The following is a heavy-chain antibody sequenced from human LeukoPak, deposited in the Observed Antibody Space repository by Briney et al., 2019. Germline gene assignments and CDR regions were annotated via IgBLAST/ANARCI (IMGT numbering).Heavy chain of an antibody. CDR1: GFTFSSYS. CDR2: ISSSSSTI. J-gene: IGHJ4*02. D-gene: IGHD6-6*01. CDR3: ARAFSIAARPTYFDY. Sequence: PGGSLRLSCAASGFTFSSYSMNWVRQAPGKGLEWVSYISSSSSTIYYADSVKGRFTISRDNSKNTLYLQMNSLRAEDTAVYYCARAFSIAARPTYFDYWGQGTLVTVSS. V-gene: IGHV3-48*01.